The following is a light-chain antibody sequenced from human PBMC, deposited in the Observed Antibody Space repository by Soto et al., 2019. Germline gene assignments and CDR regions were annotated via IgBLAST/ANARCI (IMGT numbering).Light chain of an antibody. Sequence: DIQMTQSPSSLSASVGDRVTITCQASQDISNYLNWYQQKPGKAPKLLIYDASNLETGVPSRFSGRGSGTDFTFTISSLQPEDIATYYCQQYDNLPRWTFGPGTKVDIK. CDR2: DAS. J-gene: IGKJ3*01. CDR1: QDISNY. CDR3: QQYDNLPRWT. V-gene: IGKV1-33*01.